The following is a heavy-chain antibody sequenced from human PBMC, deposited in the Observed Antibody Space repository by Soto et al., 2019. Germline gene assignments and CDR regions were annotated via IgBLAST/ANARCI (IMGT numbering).Heavy chain of an antibody. J-gene: IGHJ4*02. Sequence: GGSLRLSCAASGFTFSSYGMHWVRQAPGKGLEWVAVISYDGSNKYYADSVKGRFTISRDNSKNTLYLQMNSLRAEDTAVYYCAKDRPLSLAPLGIFDYWGQGTLVTVSS. CDR3: AKDRPLSLAPLGIFDY. CDR1: GFTFSSYG. V-gene: IGHV3-30*18. D-gene: IGHD1-26*01. CDR2: ISYDGSNK.